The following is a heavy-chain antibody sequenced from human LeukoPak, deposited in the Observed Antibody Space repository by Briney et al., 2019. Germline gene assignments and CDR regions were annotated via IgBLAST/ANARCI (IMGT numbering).Heavy chain of an antibody. CDR2: IHGDGIST. V-gene: IGHV3-74*01. Sequence: GGSLRLSCAASGFTFSTYLMHWVRQAPGKGLVWVSRIHGDGISTTYADSVKGRFTISRDNAKNTLYLQMNRLGAEDTAVYYCARGGGGNSDFLTTYTGASLSFDYWGQGALVTVSS. CDR1: GFTFSTYL. D-gene: IGHD3-9*01. J-gene: IGHJ4*02. CDR3: ARGGGGNSDFLTTYTGASLSFDY.